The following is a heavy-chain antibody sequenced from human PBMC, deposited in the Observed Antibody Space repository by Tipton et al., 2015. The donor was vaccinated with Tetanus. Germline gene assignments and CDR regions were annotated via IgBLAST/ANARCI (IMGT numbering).Heavy chain of an antibody. J-gene: IGHJ4*02. V-gene: IGHV5-51*01. CDR2: IYPGDSDA. CDR1: GYSFTSYW. Sequence: QSGPEVKKPGESLKISCKGSGYSFTSYWIGWVRQMPGKGLEWMAIIYPGDSDARYSPSFQGQVTISADKSSSTAYLHWSSLKASDTAMYYCARYDQSAFGGIVTWGQGTLVTVSS. D-gene: IGHD3-16*01. CDR3: ARYDQSAFGGIVT.